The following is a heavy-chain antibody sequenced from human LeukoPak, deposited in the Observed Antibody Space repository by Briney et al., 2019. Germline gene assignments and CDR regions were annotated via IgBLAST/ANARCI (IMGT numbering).Heavy chain of an antibody. CDR3: ARGGIVAGTEDPDFDY. CDR2: ISWNSGSI. Sequence: PGRSLRLSCAASGFTFDDYAMHWVRQAPGKGLEWVSGISWNSGSIGYADSVKGRFTISRDNAKNSLYLQMNSLRAEDTAVYYCARGGIVAGTEDPDFDYWGQGTLVTVSS. J-gene: IGHJ4*02. CDR1: GFTFDDYA. D-gene: IGHD6-19*01. V-gene: IGHV3-9*01.